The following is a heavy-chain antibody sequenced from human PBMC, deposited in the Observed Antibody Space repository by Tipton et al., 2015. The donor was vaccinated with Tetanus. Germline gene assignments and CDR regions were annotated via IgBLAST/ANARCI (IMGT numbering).Heavy chain of an antibody. CDR2: IRNRGDAT. CDR3: AKDYSSSSWTWSRRYFDL. V-gene: IGHV3-23*01. D-gene: IGHD6-6*01. Sequence: SLRLSCAASGFTLGNYAMSWVRQAPGKGLEWVSSIRNRGDATYYADSVKGRFTISRGSSESTLYLQMNSLRPEDTAVYFCAKDYSSSSWTWSRRYFDLWGRGTLVAVSS. J-gene: IGHJ2*01. CDR1: GFTLGNYA.